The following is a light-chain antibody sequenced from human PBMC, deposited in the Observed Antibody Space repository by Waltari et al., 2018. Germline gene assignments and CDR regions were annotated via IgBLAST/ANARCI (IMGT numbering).Light chain of an antibody. V-gene: IGLV3-27*01. Sequence: SYELTQPSSVSVSPGQTAKILCSGDILAKKYARWFQQKPGQAPLLLIYEDSERPSEIPGRFSGSSSGTTVTLTITGAHVDDEADYYCFSAADNNWVFGGGTKLTV. CDR1: ILAKKY. CDR2: EDS. J-gene: IGLJ3*02. CDR3: FSAADNNWV.